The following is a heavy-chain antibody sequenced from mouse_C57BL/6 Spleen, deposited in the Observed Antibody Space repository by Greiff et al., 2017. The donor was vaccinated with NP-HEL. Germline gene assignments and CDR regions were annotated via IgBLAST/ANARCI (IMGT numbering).Heavy chain of an antibody. V-gene: IGHV1-18*01. Sequence: VQLQQSGPELVKPGASVKIPCKASGYTFTDYNMDWVKQSHGKSLEWIGDINPNNGGTIYNQKFKGKATLTVDKSSSTAYMELRSLTSEDTAVYYCARGITTVARGNYFDDWGQGTTLTVSS. CDR1: GYTFTDYN. D-gene: IGHD1-1*01. J-gene: IGHJ2*01. CDR2: INPNNGGT. CDR3: ARGITTVARGNYFDD.